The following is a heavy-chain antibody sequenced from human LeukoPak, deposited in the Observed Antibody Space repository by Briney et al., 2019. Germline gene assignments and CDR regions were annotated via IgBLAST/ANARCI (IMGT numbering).Heavy chain of an antibody. Sequence: GGSLRLSCAASGFTFSTYSMNWVRQAPGKGLEWVSSISSGSSFIYYADSVKGRFTISRDNAKNSLFLQMNSLRAEDTAVYYCARDVKGYYDSSGSWGQGTLVTVSS. D-gene: IGHD3-22*01. CDR1: GFTFSTYS. CDR2: ISSGSSFI. CDR3: ARDVKGYYDSSGS. V-gene: IGHV3-21*01. J-gene: IGHJ4*02.